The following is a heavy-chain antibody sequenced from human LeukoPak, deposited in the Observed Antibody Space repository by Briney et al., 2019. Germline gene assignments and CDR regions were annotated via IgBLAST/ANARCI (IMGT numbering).Heavy chain of an antibody. V-gene: IGHV3-30*04. CDR3: ARDASGSYYPGYYFDY. CDR1: GFTFNSYA. CDR2: ISYDGSNK. D-gene: IGHD1-26*01. J-gene: IGHJ4*02. Sequence: GRSLTLSCAASGFTFNSYAMHCVRQAPGKGLEWVAVISYDGSNKYYADSVKGRFTISRDNSKNTLYLQMNSLRDEDTAVYYCARDASGSYYPGYYFDYWGQGTPVTVSS.